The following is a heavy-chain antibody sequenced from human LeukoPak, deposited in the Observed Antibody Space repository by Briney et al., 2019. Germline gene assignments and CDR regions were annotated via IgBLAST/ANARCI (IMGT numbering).Heavy chain of an antibody. V-gene: IGHV4-39*01. J-gene: IGHJ4*02. CDR1: GGSISSTGYF. CDR3: ARHRCSGGSCSLEDY. D-gene: IGHD2-15*01. Sequence: SVTLSLTCTVSGGSISSTGYFWGWIRQPPGKGLEWIGTIYYSGNTYYNPSLKSRVAMSVDTSKNQFSLKLSSVTAADTAVYYCARHRCSGGSCSLEDYWGQGTLVTVSS. CDR2: IYYSGNT.